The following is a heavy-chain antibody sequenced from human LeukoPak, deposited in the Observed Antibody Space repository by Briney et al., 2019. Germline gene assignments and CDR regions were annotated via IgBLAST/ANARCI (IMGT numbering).Heavy chain of an antibody. CDR2: ISYDGSNK. D-gene: IGHD3-10*01. CDR1: GFTFSSYG. V-gene: IGHV3-30*18. Sequence: GGSLRLSCAASGFTFSSYGMHWVRQAPGKGLEWVAVISYDGSNKYYADSVKGRFTISRDNSKNTLYLQTNSLRAEDTAVYYCAKGGAVSSKSITMVRGTRKYFYYMDVWGKGTTVTISS. CDR3: AKGGAVSSKSITMVRGTRKYFYYMDV. J-gene: IGHJ6*03.